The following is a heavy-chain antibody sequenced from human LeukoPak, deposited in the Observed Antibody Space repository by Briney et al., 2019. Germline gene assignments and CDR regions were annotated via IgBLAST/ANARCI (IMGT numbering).Heavy chain of an antibody. CDR1: GYTFTSYD. CDR3: ARTFQLRGIAARPAKGGYFNYYYYYMDV. D-gene: IGHD6-6*01. V-gene: IGHV1-8*03. CDR2: MNPNSGNT. Sequence: ASVKVSCKASGYTFTSYDINWVRRATGQGLEWTGWMNPNSGNTGYAQKFQGRVTITRNTSISTAYMELSSLRSEDTAVYYCARTFQLRGIAARPAKGGYFNYYYYYMDVWGKGTTVTVSS. J-gene: IGHJ6*03.